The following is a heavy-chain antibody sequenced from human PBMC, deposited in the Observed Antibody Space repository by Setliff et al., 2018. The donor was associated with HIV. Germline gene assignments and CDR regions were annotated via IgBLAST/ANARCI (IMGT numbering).Heavy chain of an antibody. CDR2: INHSGST. V-gene: IGHV4-34*01. J-gene: IGHJ6*03. CDR1: GGSVSGYY. Sequence: SETLSLTCAVYGGSVSGYYWSWIRQPPGKGLEWIGEINHSGSTNYNPSLKSRVTISVDTSRNQFSLKLSSVTAADTAVYYCARDRSNWNYGKNYMDVWGKGTTVTVSS. CDR3: ARDRSNWNYGKNYMDV. D-gene: IGHD1-7*01.